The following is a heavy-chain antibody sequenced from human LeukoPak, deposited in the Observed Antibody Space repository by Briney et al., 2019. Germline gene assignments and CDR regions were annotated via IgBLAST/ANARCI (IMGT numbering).Heavy chain of an antibody. D-gene: IGHD4-17*01. CDR1: GFTFSSYG. CDR2: IIPIFGTA. J-gene: IGHJ4*02. V-gene: IGHV1-69*05. CDR3: ATYGPMTTVTTQGPGFDY. Sequence: GGSLRLSCAASGFTFSSYGMHWVRQAPGQGLEWMGRIIPIFGTANYAQKFQGRVTITTDESTSTAYMELSSLRSEDTAVYYCATYGPMTTVTTQGPGFDYWGQGTLVTVSS.